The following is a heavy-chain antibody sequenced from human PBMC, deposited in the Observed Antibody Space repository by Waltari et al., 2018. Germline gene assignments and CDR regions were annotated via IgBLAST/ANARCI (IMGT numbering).Heavy chain of an antibody. D-gene: IGHD6-25*01. CDR2: IYHSDTG. CDR1: GASITYGFY. V-gene: IGHV4-38-2*02. Sequence: QVQLLESGPGLVKPSETLSVTCSVSGASITYGFYWAWIRQPPGKGLEYIGNIYHSDTGDYNPSLQSRVTVSVDTSKNQFSRELRSVTAADTAIYYCARDRTRRLDPWGQGILVTVSS. J-gene: IGHJ5*02. CDR3: ARDRTRRLDP.